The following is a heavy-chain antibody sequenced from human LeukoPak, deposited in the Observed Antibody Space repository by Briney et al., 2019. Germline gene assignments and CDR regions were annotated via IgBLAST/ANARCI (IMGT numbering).Heavy chain of an antibody. CDR2: INHSGST. J-gene: IGHJ6*02. Sequence: KPSETLSLTCAVYGGSFSGYYWSWIRQPPGKGLEWLGEINHSGSTNYNPSLKSRVTISVDTSKNQFSLKLSSVTAADTAVYYCATPSGSYYYYYGMDVWGQGTTVTVSS. V-gene: IGHV4-34*01. CDR1: GGSFSGYY. D-gene: IGHD1-26*01. CDR3: ATPSGSYYYYYGMDV.